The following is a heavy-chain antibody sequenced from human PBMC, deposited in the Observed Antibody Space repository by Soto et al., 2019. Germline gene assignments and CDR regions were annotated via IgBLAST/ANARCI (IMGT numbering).Heavy chain of an antibody. CDR2: ISGSGGST. D-gene: IGHD3-3*01. V-gene: IGHV3-23*01. CDR1: GFTFSSYA. CDR3: AKDREDDFCVDY. Sequence: EGSLRLSCAASGFTFSSYAMSWVRQAPGKGLEWVSAISGSGGSTYYADSVKGRFTISRDNSKNTLYLQMNSLRGEDTAVYYCAKDREDDFCVDYWGQGTLVTVSS. J-gene: IGHJ4*02.